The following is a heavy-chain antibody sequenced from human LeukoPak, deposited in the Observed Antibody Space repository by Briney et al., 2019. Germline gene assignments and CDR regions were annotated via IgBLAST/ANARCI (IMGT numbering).Heavy chain of an antibody. J-gene: IGHJ4*02. D-gene: IGHD2-2*01. V-gene: IGHV1-2*02. CDR2: INRNSGGT. CDR3: ARGDFLKYCSSTSCYFNFDY. Sequence: ASVKVSCKASGYTFTGYYMHWVRQAPGQGLEWMGWINRNSGGTNYAQKFQGRVTMTRDTSISTAYMELSRLRSDDTAVYYCARGDFLKYCSSTSCYFNFDYWGQGTLVTVSS. CDR1: GYTFTGYY.